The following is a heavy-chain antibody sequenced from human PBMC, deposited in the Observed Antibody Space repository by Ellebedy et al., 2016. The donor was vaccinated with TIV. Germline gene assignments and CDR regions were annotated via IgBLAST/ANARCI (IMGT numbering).Heavy chain of an antibody. CDR3: ASSPEDYYYYMDV. Sequence: GSLRLXXTVSAGSISSYYWSWIRQPPGKGLEWIGYIYYSGSTNYNPSLKSRVTISVDTSKNQFSLKLSSVTAADTAVYYCASSPEDYYYYMDVWGKGTTVTVSS. J-gene: IGHJ6*03. CDR2: IYYSGST. CDR1: AGSISSYY. V-gene: IGHV4-59*13.